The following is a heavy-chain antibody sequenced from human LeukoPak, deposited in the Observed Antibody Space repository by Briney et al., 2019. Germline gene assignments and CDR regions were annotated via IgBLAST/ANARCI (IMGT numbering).Heavy chain of an antibody. D-gene: IGHD6-19*01. J-gene: IGHJ4*02. CDR2: INHSGST. Sequence: PSETLSLTCAVYGGSFSGYYWSWIRQPPGKGLEWFGEINHSGSTNYNPSLKSRVTISVDASKNQFSLKLSSVTAADTAVYYCARVVGGRQQWLVRYFDYWGQGTLVTVSS. CDR1: GGSFSGYY. V-gene: IGHV4-34*01. CDR3: ARVVGGRQQWLVRYFDY.